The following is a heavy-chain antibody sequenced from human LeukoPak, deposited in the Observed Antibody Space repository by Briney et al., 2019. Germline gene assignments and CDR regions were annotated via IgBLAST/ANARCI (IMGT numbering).Heavy chain of an antibody. CDR2: IRDDGSNK. Sequence: GGSLRLSCAASGFTFSSYGMHWGRQAPGKGLEWVTFIRDDGSNKYYADSGKGRVAISRDNSKYTLYLQMNSLRAEDTAVYYCAKGGKYDILTGYRRSRLLGDFWGQGTLVTVSS. CDR1: GFTFSSYG. J-gene: IGHJ4*02. V-gene: IGHV3-30*02. D-gene: IGHD3-9*01. CDR3: AKGGKYDILTGYRRSRLLGDF.